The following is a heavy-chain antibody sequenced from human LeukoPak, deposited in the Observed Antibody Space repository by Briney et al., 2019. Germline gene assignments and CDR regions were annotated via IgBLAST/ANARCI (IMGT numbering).Heavy chain of an antibody. CDR3: AADGYSSPFDH. CDR1: GFTFRSYW. J-gene: IGHJ4*02. Sequence: GGSLRLSCAASGFTFRSYWMSWVRQAPGKGLEWVANIKQDGSEKYYMDSMKGRFTISRDNAKNSLYLQMNSLRAEVTAVYYCAADGYSSPFDHWGQGTLVTVSS. V-gene: IGHV3-7*01. CDR2: IKQDGSEK. D-gene: IGHD5-24*01.